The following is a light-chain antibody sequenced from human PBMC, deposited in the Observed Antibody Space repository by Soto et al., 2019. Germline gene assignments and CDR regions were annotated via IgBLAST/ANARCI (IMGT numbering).Light chain of an antibody. CDR1: HGVSSW. CDR3: QQANGFPFT. J-gene: IGKJ3*01. Sequence: DIQMTQSPSSVSASVGDRVTITCRASHGVSSWLAWYQQKPGKATKLLIYAASSLQSGVPSRFSGSGSGADFTLTISSLQPEDFATYYCQQANGFPFTFGPGTKVDIK. CDR2: AAS. V-gene: IGKV1-12*01.